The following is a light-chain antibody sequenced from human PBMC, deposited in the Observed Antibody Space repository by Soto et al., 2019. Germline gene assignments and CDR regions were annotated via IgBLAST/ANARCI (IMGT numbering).Light chain of an antibody. J-gene: IGKJ5*01. CDR1: QSVSSSY. Sequence: EDVFTHSPGTLSLSPCERATLSSRASQSVSSSYLAWYQQKPGQAPRLLIYGASSRPTGIPDRFSGSGSGTDFTLTISRLEPEDFAVYYCQQYGSSSTFGQGTRLEIK. CDR2: GAS. V-gene: IGKV3-20*01. CDR3: QQYGSSST.